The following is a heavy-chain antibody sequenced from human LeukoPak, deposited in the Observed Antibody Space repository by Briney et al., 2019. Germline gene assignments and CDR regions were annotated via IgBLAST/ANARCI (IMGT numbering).Heavy chain of an antibody. J-gene: IGHJ4*02. V-gene: IGHV3-30*04. CDR1: GLAFSSYS. D-gene: IGHD3-3*01. Sequence: GGSLRLSCVASGLAFSSYSMHWVRQAPGKGLEWVGVIPYDGSDEYYTDSVKGRFTISRDDSKNTVYLQMNSLRADDTAVYYCARDFTPEWFDIHWGQGTLVTVS. CDR2: IPYDGSDE. CDR3: ARDFTPEWFDIH.